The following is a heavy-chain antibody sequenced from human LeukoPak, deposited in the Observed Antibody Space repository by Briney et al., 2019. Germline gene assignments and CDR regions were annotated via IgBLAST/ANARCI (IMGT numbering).Heavy chain of an antibody. D-gene: IGHD6-19*01. CDR1: GFTFSSYP. CDR2: ISGTSGST. V-gene: IGHV3-23*01. Sequence: GGSLRLSCAAPGFTFSSYPMTWVRQAPGKGLEWVSGISGTSGSTYYADSVKGRFTISRDNSNNTLYLLMNSLRAADTAVYYCAKATSGWSPPDYWGQGTLVTVSS. J-gene: IGHJ4*02. CDR3: AKATSGWSPPDY.